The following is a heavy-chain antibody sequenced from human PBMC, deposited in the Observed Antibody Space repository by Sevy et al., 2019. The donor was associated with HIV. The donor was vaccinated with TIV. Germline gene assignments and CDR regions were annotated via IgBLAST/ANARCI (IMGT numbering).Heavy chain of an antibody. CDR2: INSDSDTM. D-gene: IGHD3-22*01. CDR3: ARERGTYYDTSGYPYLLEAGFDY. V-gene: IGHV3-48*02. J-gene: IGHJ4*02. CDR1: GFPFNYYA. Sequence: GGSLRLSCVASGFPFNYYAMNWVRQAPGKGLEWILYINSDSDTMYYGDSVKGRFTISRDNAKNSLYLQMNGLRDEDTAVYYCARERGTYYDTSGYPYLLEAGFDYWGQRTLVTVSS.